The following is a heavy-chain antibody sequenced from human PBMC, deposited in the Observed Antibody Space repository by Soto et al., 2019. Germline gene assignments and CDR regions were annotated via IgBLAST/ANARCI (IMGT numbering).Heavy chain of an antibody. Sequence: GGSLRLSGAASGCPFSGSAVHLVRHASGKGLEWVGRIRSKANSYATAYAASVKGRFTISRDDSKNTAYLQMNSLKTEDTAVYYCTRPNVDMSYGMDVWGQGTTVTVSS. D-gene: IGHD3-16*01. CDR3: TRPNVDMSYGMDV. CDR1: GCPFSGSA. J-gene: IGHJ6*02. V-gene: IGHV3-73*01. CDR2: IRSKANSYAT.